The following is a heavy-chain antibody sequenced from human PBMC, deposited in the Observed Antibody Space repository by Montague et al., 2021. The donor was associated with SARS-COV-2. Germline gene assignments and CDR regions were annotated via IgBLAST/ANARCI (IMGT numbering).Heavy chain of an antibody. CDR1: GDSINNVNYF. CDR3: VRVSGYGSGSSFNWFDS. J-gene: IGHJ5*01. CDR2: VYISGST. Sequence: TLSLTCSVFGDSINNVNYFWSWIRQPAGKGLEWIGRVYISGSTDYNPSLKSRVTMLLDKSANELTLQVTSVTAADTAVYYCVRVSGYGSGSSFNWFDSWGQGLVVTVSS. D-gene: IGHD3-10*01. V-gene: IGHV4-61*02.